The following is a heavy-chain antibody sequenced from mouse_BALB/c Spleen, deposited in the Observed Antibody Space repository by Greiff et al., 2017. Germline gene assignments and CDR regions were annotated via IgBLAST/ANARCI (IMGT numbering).Heavy chain of an antibody. J-gene: IGHJ4*01. V-gene: IGHV1S135*01. CDR1: GYSFTGYN. D-gene: IGHD1-1*01. CDR3: ARGGSRGAMDY. Sequence: EVQLQQSGPELGKPGASVKISCKASGYSFTGYNMYWVKQSHRKSLEWIGYIDPYNGGTSYNQKSKGKATLTVDKSSSTAYMHLNSLTSEDSAIYYCARGGSRGAMDYWGQGTSVTVSS. CDR2: IDPYNGGT.